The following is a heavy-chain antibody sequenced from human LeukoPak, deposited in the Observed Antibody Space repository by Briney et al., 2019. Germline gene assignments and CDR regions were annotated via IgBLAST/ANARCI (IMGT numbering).Heavy chain of an antibody. CDR1: GFTFSGSA. D-gene: IGHD6-13*01. CDR3: TRHAIIAAAGRLYYYGMDV. CDR2: IRSKANSYAT. V-gene: IGHV3-73*01. J-gene: IGHJ6*04. Sequence: GGSLRLSCAASGFTFSGSAMHWVRQASGKGREWVGRIRSKANSYATAYAASVKGRFTISRDDSKNTAYLQMNSLKTEDTAVYYCTRHAIIAAAGRLYYYGMDVWGKGTTVTVSS.